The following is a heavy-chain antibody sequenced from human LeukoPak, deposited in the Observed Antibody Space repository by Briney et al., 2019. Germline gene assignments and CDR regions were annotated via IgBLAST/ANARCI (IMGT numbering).Heavy chain of an antibody. Sequence: PGGSLRLSCAASGFTFSSYGMSWVRQAPGKGLEWVSAISGSGGTTYYADSVKGRFTISRDKSKNTLYLQMNSLRAEDTAVYYCAKGIVGATTSYWGQGTLVTVSS. CDR3: AKGIVGATTSY. CDR1: GFTFSSYG. V-gene: IGHV3-23*01. CDR2: ISGSGGTT. J-gene: IGHJ4*02. D-gene: IGHD1-26*01.